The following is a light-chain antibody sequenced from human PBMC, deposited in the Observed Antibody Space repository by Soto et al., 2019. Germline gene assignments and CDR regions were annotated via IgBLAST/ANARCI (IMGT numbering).Light chain of an antibody. CDR3: QQYYGTPWT. J-gene: IGKJ1*01. CDR1: QSVLYSSNNKNY. Sequence: DIVMTQSPDSLAVSLGERATINCKSSQSVLYSSNNKNYLAWYQQKPGQPPKLLIYWASTRESGVPDRFSGSGSGTDFTRTISRLQAEDVAVYYCQQYYGTPWTFGQGTKVEIK. CDR2: WAS. V-gene: IGKV4-1*01.